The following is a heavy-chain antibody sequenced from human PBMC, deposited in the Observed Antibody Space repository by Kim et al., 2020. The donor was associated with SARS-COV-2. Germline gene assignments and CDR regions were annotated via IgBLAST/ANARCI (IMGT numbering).Heavy chain of an antibody. CDR2: ISGSGGSL. CDR3: AKGGGGATELPDY. V-gene: IGHV3-23*01. CDR1: GFTFSSYG. Sequence: GGSLRLSCAASGFTFSSYGMSWVRQAPGKGLEWVSAISGSGGSLYYADSVKGRFTISRDNSKNTLYLQMNSLRAEDTAVYYCAKGGGGATELPDYWGQGTLVTVSS. J-gene: IGHJ4*02. D-gene: IGHD1-26*01.